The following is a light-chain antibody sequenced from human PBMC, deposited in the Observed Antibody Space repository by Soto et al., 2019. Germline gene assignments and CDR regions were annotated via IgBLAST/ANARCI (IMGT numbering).Light chain of an antibody. V-gene: IGLV2-8*01. CDR2: DVT. CDR1: SSDVGGYNY. J-gene: IGLJ1*01. Sequence: QSVLTQPPSASGSPGQSVTISCTGTSSDVGGYNYVSWYQQYPGKAPKLMIYDVTKRPTGVPDRFSGSKSGNTASLTVSGLQAEDEADYYCSSYAGNSNYVFGSGTKVTVL. CDR3: SSYAGNSNYV.